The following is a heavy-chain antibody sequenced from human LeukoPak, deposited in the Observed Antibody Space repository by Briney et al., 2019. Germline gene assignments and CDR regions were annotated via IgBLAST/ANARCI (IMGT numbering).Heavy chain of an antibody. CDR3: ARGRGYSSGWPRNYYYYYMDV. D-gene: IGHD6-19*01. Sequence: GASEKVSCKASGYTFTSYDINWVRQATGQGLEWMGWMNPNSGNTGYAQKFQGRVTMTRNTSISTAYMELSSLRSEDTAVYYCARGRGYSSGWPRNYYYYYMDVWGKGTTVTISS. V-gene: IGHV1-8*01. J-gene: IGHJ6*03. CDR2: MNPNSGNT. CDR1: GYTFTSYD.